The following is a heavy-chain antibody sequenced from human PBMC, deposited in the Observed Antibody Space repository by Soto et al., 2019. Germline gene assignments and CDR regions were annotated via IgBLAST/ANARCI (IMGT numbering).Heavy chain of an antibody. CDR1: GFTFNTFE. CDR3: VKGGWLDF. J-gene: IGHJ5*01. V-gene: IGHV3-23*01. CDR2: ISTDSSRA. Sequence: EVQLLESGGGLVQPGGSLRLSCAASGFTFNTFEMSWVRQAPGRGLEWVSFISTDSSRAYYADAVKGRFTISRDNSKHTLYLKMNSLTAGGAAVYACVKGGWLDFWGQGTLVTVSS. D-gene: IGHD3-16*01.